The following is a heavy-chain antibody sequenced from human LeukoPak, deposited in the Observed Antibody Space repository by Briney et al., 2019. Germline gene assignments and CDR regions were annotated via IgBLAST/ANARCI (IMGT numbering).Heavy chain of an antibody. CDR2: ISAYNGNT. CDR1: GYTFTSYG. V-gene: IGHV1-18*01. CDR3: ARDPSYYYESSGHSDY. Sequence: ASVKVSCKASGYTFTSYGISWVRQAPGQGLEWMGWISAYNGNTNYAQKLQGRVTMPTDTSTGTAYMELRSLRSDDTAVYYCARDPSYYYESSGHSDYWGQGTLVTVSS. D-gene: IGHD3-22*01. J-gene: IGHJ4*02.